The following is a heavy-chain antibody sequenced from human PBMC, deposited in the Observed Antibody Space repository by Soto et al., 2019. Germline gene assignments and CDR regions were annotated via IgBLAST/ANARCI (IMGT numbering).Heavy chain of an antibody. CDR3: ARDLAQDYLSYSGSYYNLPYYYYGMDV. V-gene: IGHV1-2*04. D-gene: IGHD3-10*01. Sequence: ASVKVSCKASGYTFTGYYMHWVRQAPGQGLEWMGWINPNSGGTNYAQKFQGWVTMTRDTSISTAYMELSRLRSDDTAVYYCARDLAQDYLSYSGSYYNLPYYYYGMDVWGQGTTVTVSS. CDR2: INPNSGGT. CDR1: GYTFTGYY. J-gene: IGHJ6*02.